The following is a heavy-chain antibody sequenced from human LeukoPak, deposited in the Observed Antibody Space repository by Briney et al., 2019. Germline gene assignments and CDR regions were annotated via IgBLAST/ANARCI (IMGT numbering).Heavy chain of an antibody. V-gene: IGHV1-46*01. Sequence: ASVKVSCKASGYTFTGYYMHWVRQAPGQGLEWMGIINPSGGSTSYAQKFQGRVTMTRDTSTSTVYMELSSLRSEDTAVYYCARGLLRLGELSPLDYWGQGTLVTVSS. CDR2: INPSGGST. CDR3: ARGLLRLGELSPLDY. J-gene: IGHJ4*02. D-gene: IGHD3-16*02. CDR1: GYTFTGYY.